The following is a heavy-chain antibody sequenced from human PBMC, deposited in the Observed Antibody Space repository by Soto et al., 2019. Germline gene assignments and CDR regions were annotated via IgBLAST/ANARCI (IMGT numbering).Heavy chain of an antibody. CDR2: ISSFNGNT. CDR3: ARGPRYCSTTTCFSGVTWFDP. V-gene: IGHV1-18*04. J-gene: IGHJ5*02. D-gene: IGHD2-2*01. CDR1: GYTITSYG. Sequence: ASVKVCCKASGYTITSYGISWVRQAPGQGLEWMGWISSFNGNTNYAQKVQGRVTLTTDTSTSTTYMELRSLRSDDTAVYYCARGPRYCSTTTCFSGVTWFDPWGQGTLVTVSS.